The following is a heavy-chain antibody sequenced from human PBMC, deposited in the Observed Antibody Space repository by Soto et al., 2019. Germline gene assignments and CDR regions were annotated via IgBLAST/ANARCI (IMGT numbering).Heavy chain of an antibody. J-gene: IGHJ6*03. CDR1: GFTVSSNY. V-gene: IGHV3-66*01. D-gene: IGHD2-21*01. Sequence: EVQLVESGGGLVQPGGSLRLSCAASGFTVSSNYMSWVRQAPGKGLEWVSVIYSGGSTYYADSVKGRFTISRDNSKNTLYLQMNCLRAEDTAVYYCARVLQSHIYYCYYMDVWGKGTTVTVSS. CDR2: IYSGGST. CDR3: ARVLQSHIYYCYYMDV.